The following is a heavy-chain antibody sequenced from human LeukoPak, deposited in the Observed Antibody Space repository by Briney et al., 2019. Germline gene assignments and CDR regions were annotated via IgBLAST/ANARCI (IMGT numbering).Heavy chain of an antibody. V-gene: IGHV3-11*04. J-gene: IGHJ5*02. CDR1: GFTFGDYY. CDR2: ISSSASTI. CDR3: VEGWMTGRA. D-gene: IGHD2-2*03. Sequence: GGSLRLSCAASGFTFGDYYMSWIRQAPGKGLEWVSYISSSASTIYNADYADSVKGRFTISRDNAKNSLYLQMSSLRGDDTAVYYCVEGWMTGRAWGQGALVTVSP.